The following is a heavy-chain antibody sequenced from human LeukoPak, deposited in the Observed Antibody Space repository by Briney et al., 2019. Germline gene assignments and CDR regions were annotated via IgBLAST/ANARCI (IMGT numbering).Heavy chain of an antibody. V-gene: IGHV3-21*01. J-gene: IGHJ4*02. Sequence: PGGSLRLSCAASGFTFNNYAMSWVRQAPGKGLEWVSSISSSSSYIYYADSVKGRFAISRDNAKNSLYLQMNSLRADDTAVYYCARTIFGVVIPYYFDYWGQGTLVTVSS. CDR2: ISSSSSYI. CDR3: ARTIFGVVIPYYFDY. D-gene: IGHD3-3*01. CDR1: GFTFNNYA.